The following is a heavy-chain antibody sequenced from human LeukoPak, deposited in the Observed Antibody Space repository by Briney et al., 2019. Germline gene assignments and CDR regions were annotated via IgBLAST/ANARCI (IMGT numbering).Heavy chain of an antibody. CDR2: INPNSGGS. CDR3: ASVRGFSTWFDP. V-gene: IGHV1-2*02. CDR1: GYTLTTYY. Sequence: ASGGVSCKASGYTLTTYYIHWLRQAPGQGLEWMGWINPNSGGSSYAQKFQGRVTMTRDTPTSTAYMELTRLRSDDTAVYYCASVRGFSTWFDPWGQGTLVTVSS. D-gene: IGHD3-10*02. J-gene: IGHJ5*02.